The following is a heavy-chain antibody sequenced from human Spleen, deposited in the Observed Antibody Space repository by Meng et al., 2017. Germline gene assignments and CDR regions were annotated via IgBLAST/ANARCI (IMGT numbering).Heavy chain of an antibody. V-gene: IGHV4-39*01. D-gene: IGHD6-19*01. Sequence: QVQLRESGPALVKPSEALSLTCSVSGGSISTSGYYWGWIRQPPGKGLEWIGSIGHSGITYYTPSLKIRVTVSIDTSKSQFSLKLTSVTAADTAVYYCVRSSGWVRTGFDPWGQGTLVTVSS. CDR3: VRSSGWVRTGFDP. J-gene: IGHJ5*02. CDR1: GGSISTSGYY. CDR2: IGHSGIT.